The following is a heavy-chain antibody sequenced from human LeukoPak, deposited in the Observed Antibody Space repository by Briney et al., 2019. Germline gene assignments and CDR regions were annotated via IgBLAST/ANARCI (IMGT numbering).Heavy chain of an antibody. Sequence: GESLRLSCAASGFTVGSNYMSWVRQAPGKGLEWVSVIYSGGSTYYADSVKGRFTISRDNSKNTLYLQMNSLRAEDTAVYYCARDSRAAAGFDYWGQGTLVTVSS. CDR3: ARDSRAAAGFDY. J-gene: IGHJ4*02. CDR1: GFTVGSNY. CDR2: IYSGGST. D-gene: IGHD6-13*01. V-gene: IGHV3-53*01.